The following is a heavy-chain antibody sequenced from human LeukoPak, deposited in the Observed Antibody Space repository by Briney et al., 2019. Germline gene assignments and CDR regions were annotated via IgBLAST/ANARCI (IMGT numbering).Heavy chain of an antibody. D-gene: IGHD6-13*01. Sequence: ASVKVSCKASGYTFTSYDINWVRQATGQGLEWMGWMNPNSGNTGYAQKFQGRVTITADESTSTAYMELSSLRSEDTAVYYCARATVHSSSWYGFDYWGQGTLVTVSS. J-gene: IGHJ4*02. CDR3: ARATVHSSSWYGFDY. V-gene: IGHV1-8*01. CDR2: MNPNSGNT. CDR1: GYTFTSYD.